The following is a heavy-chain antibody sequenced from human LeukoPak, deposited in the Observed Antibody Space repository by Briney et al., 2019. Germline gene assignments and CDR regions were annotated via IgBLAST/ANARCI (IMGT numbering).Heavy chain of an antibody. J-gene: IGHJ4*02. Sequence: GGSLRLSCAASGFTFSSYSMNWVRQAPGKGLEWVSSIRSSSSYIYYADSVKGRFTISRDNAKNSLYLQMNSLRAEDTAVYYCARQINGYSGYVIWDHFDYWGQGTLVTVSS. D-gene: IGHD5-12*01. CDR1: GFTFSSYS. CDR3: ARQINGYSGYVIWDHFDY. V-gene: IGHV3-21*01. CDR2: IRSSSSYI.